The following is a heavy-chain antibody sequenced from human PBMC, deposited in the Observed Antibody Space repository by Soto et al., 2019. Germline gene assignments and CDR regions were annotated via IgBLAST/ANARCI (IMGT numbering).Heavy chain of an antibody. CDR1: GGTFSSYA. Sequence: QVQLVQSGAEVKKPGSSVKVSCKASGGTFSSYAISWVRQAPGQGLEWMGGIIPIFGTANYAQKFQGRVTITADESTSTAYMELSXXRSEDTAVYXCARDRGHYXDSSGYRNYFDYWGQGTLVTVSS. CDR3: ARDRGHYXDSSGYRNYFDY. V-gene: IGHV1-69*01. CDR2: IIPIFGTA. J-gene: IGHJ4*02. D-gene: IGHD3-22*01.